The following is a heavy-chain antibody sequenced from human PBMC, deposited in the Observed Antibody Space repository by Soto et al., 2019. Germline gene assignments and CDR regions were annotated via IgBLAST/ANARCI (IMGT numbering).Heavy chain of an antibody. CDR2: INEDGSKK. CDR1: GLTFWSYW. D-gene: IGHD3-22*01. Sequence: EVQLVESGGGLVQPGGSLRLSCAASGLTFWSYWMSWVRQAPGKGLEWVANINEDGSKKYYVKSVKGRFTISRDNAENSVYLQMSRLRDEDTAVYCCATDKIAGLWGQGTPVTVAS. CDR3: ATDKIAGL. V-gene: IGHV3-7*01. J-gene: IGHJ4*02.